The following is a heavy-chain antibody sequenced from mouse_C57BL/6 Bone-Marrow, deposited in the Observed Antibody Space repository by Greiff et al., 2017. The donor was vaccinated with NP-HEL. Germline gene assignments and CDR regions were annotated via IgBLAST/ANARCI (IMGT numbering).Heavy chain of an antibody. J-gene: IGHJ1*03. D-gene: IGHD1-1*01. CDR3: AILGYYGWYFDV. Sequence: QVQLQQPGAELVKPGASVKVSCKASGYTFTSYWMHWVKQRPGQGLEWIGRIHPSDRDTNYNQKFKGKATLTVDKSSSTAYMQLSSLTSEDSAVYYCAILGYYGWYFDVWGTGTTVTVSS. V-gene: IGHV1-74*01. CDR2: IHPSDRDT. CDR1: GYTFTSYW.